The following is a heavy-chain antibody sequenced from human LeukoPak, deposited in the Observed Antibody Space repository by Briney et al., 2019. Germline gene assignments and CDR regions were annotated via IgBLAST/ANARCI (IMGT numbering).Heavy chain of an antibody. CDR2: IRYDGSNK. CDR3: ARDWAAAGTQFDY. D-gene: IGHD6-13*01. Sequence: GGSLRLSCAASGFTFSSYGMHWVRQAPGKGLEWVAFIRYDGSNKYYADSVKGRLTISRDNSKNTLYLQMNSLRAEDTAVYYCARDWAAAGTQFDYWGQGTLVTVSS. CDR1: GFTFSSYG. V-gene: IGHV3-30*02. J-gene: IGHJ4*02.